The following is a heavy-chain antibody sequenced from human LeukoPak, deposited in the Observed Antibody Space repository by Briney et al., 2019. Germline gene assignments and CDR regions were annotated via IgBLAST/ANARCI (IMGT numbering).Heavy chain of an antibody. CDR2: IDNIGST. D-gene: IGHD6-19*01. CDR1: GGSISSSY. J-gene: IGHJ6*02. V-gene: IGHV4-59*01. Sequence: SQTLSLTCTVSGGSISSSYWSWVRQPPGKGHEWIGYIDNIGSTNYNPSLKSRVTISLDTPKSQFSLKLSSVTAADTAVYYCARAPLYSGGSGWSIYYFYAMDVWGQGTTVTVSS. CDR3: ARAPLYSGGSGWSIYYFYAMDV.